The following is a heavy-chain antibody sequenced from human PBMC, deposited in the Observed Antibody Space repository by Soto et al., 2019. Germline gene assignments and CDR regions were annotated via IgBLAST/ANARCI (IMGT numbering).Heavy chain of an antibody. CDR3: AKKSPTPPQVGATGDFDY. D-gene: IGHD1-26*01. Sequence: GGSLRLSCAASGFTFSSYAMSWVRQAPGKGLEWVSAISGSGGSTYYADSVKGRFTISRDNSKNTLYLQMNSLRAEDTAVYYCAKKSPTPPQVGATGDFDYWGQGTLVTVSS. CDR1: GFTFSSYA. V-gene: IGHV3-23*01. J-gene: IGHJ4*02. CDR2: ISGSGGST.